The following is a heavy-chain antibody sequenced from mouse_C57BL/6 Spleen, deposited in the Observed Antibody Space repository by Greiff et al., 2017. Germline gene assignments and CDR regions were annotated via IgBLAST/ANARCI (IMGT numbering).Heavy chain of an antibody. CDR2: IHPNSGST. J-gene: IGHJ4*01. CDR3: ARVHYYAMDY. CDR1: GYTFTSYW. V-gene: IGHV1-64*01. Sequence: QVQLQQSGAELVKPGASVKLSCKASGYTFTSYWMHWVKQRPGQGLEWIGMIHPNSGSTNYNEKFKSKATLTVDKSSSTAYMQLSSLTSEDSAVYYGARVHYYAMDYWGQGTSVTVSS.